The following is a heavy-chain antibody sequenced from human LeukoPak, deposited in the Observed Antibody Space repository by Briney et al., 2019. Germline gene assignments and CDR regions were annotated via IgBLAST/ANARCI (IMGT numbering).Heavy chain of an antibody. CDR2: ISEDGSNK. CDR1: GFTFSSYA. Sequence: GGSLRLSCAASGFTFSSYAMHWVRQAPGKGLEWVASISEDGSNKYYADSVKGRFTISRDNSKNTLSMQMNSLRAEDTAVYYCAGRGYSYGAFDYWGQGTLVTVSS. CDR3: AGRGYSYGAFDY. J-gene: IGHJ4*02. V-gene: IGHV3-30*04. D-gene: IGHD5-18*01.